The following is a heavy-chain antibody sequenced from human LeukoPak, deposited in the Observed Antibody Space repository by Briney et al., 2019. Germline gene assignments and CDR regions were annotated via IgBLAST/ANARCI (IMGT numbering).Heavy chain of an antibody. CDR1: GFTVSSNY. J-gene: IGHJ3*02. CDR2: TYSGGTT. V-gene: IGHV3-53*01. CDR3: ARDRVGYYYDSSGYPDAFDI. Sequence: PGGSLRLSCAASGFTVSSNYMSWVRQSPGKGLEWVSLTYSGGTTNYADSVKGRFTISRDNAKNSLYLQMNSLRAEDTALYYCARDRVGYYYDSSGYPDAFDIWGQGTMVTVSS. D-gene: IGHD3-22*01.